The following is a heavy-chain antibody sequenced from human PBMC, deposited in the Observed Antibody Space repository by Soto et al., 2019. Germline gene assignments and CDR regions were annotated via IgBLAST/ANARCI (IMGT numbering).Heavy chain of an antibody. V-gene: IGHV4-39*01. Sequence: QVQLQESGPGLVKPSETLSLTCTVSGGSISSCPYYWVWIRQPPGKGLEWIGFIHYSGSAYYNPSLKSRVTISIDTPKNQFSLKLTSVTAADTAVFYCARHGVDYGDYASYYYYGMDVWGRGTTVTVSS. J-gene: IGHJ6*02. CDR1: GGSISSCPYY. CDR2: IHYSGSA. D-gene: IGHD4-17*01. CDR3: ARHGVDYGDYASYYYYGMDV.